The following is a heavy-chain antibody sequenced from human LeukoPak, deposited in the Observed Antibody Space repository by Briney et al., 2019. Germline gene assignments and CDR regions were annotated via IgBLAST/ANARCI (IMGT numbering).Heavy chain of an antibody. CDR1: GFTFSSYA. CDR3: AKDPYAAAVTTYFDY. Sequence: AGGSLRLSCAASGFTFSSYAMSWVRQAPGKGLEWVPAISGSGGSTYYADSVKGRFTISRDNSKNTLYLQMNSLRAEDTAVYYCAKDPYAAAVTTYFDYWGQGTLVTVSS. CDR2: ISGSGGST. J-gene: IGHJ4*02. D-gene: IGHD4-17*01. V-gene: IGHV3-23*01.